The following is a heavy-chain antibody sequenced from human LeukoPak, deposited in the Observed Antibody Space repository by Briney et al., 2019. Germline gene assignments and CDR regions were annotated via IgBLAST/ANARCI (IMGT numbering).Heavy chain of an antibody. Sequence: GGSLRLSCAASGFTFSSYWMSWVRQAPGKGLEWVANIKQDGSEKYYMDSVKGRFTISRDNAKNSLYLQMNSLRAEDTAVYYCASGGYSSGWYYFDYWGQGTLVTVSS. CDR2: IKQDGSEK. CDR3: ASGGYSSGWYYFDY. D-gene: IGHD6-19*01. J-gene: IGHJ4*02. V-gene: IGHV3-7*01. CDR1: GFTFSSYW.